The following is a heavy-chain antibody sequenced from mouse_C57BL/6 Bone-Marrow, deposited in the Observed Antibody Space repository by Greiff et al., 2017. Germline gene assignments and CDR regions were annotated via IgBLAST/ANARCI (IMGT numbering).Heavy chain of an antibody. J-gene: IGHJ2*01. CDR1: GYSFTGYF. Sequence: EVKLQESGPELVKPGDSVKISCKASGYSFTGYFMNWVMQSHGKSLEWIGRINPYNGDTFYNQKFKGKATLTVDKSSSTAHMELRSLTSEDSAVYYCARRWFFDYWGKGTTLTVSS. V-gene: IGHV1-20*01. CDR2: INPYNGDT. D-gene: IGHD2-2*01. CDR3: ARRWFFDY.